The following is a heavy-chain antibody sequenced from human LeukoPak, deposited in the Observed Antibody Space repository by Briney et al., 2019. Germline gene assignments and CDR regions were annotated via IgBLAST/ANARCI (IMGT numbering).Heavy chain of an antibody. CDR2: ISYDGSNK. J-gene: IGHJ4*02. Sequence: SLRLSCAASGFTFSSYAMHWVRQAPGKGLEWVAVISYDGSNKYYADSVKGRFTISRDNSKNTLYLQMNSLRAEDTAVYYCARPGIRFGEYTYYFDYWGQGTLVTVSS. D-gene: IGHD3-10*01. CDR1: GFTFSSYA. CDR3: ARPGIRFGEYTYYFDY. V-gene: IGHV3-30-3*01.